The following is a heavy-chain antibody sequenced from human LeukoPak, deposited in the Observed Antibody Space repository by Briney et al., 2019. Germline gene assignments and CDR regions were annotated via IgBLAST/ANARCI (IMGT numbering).Heavy chain of an antibody. D-gene: IGHD3-10*01. CDR3: ARDGIGITMVRGVPGHYYGMDV. Sequence: SETLSLTCTVSGYSISSGYYWGWIRQPPGKGLEWIGSIYHSGSTYYNLSLKSRVTISVDTSKNQFSLKLSSVTAADTAVYYCARDGIGITMVRGVPGHYYGMDVWGQGTTVTVSS. CDR2: IYHSGST. V-gene: IGHV4-38-2*02. J-gene: IGHJ6*02. CDR1: GYSISSGYY.